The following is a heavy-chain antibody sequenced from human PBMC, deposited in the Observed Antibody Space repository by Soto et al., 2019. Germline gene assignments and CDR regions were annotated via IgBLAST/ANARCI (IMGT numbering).Heavy chain of an antibody. Sequence: SETLSLTCTVSGGSISSGDYYWSWIRQPPGKGLEWTGCTYYSGSTYYNPSLKSRVTISVDKSKNQFSLKLSSVPAADTAVYYCARGVTMVRGVIIPWFDPWGQGTLVTVSS. CDR2: TYYSGST. D-gene: IGHD3-10*01. CDR1: GGSISSGDYY. V-gene: IGHV4-30-4*01. J-gene: IGHJ5*02. CDR3: ARGVTMVRGVIIPWFDP.